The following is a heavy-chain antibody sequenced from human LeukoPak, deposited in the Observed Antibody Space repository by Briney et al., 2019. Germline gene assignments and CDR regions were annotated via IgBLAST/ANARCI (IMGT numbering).Heavy chain of an antibody. CDR2: ISSSSSTI. V-gene: IGHV3-48*01. Sequence: GGSLRLSCAASGFTFSSYSMNWVRQAPGKGLEWVSYISSSSSTIYYADSVKGRFTISRDNAKNSLYLQMNSLRAEDTAVYCCARQGYYDSSGYYYYFDYWGQGTLVTVSS. D-gene: IGHD3-22*01. J-gene: IGHJ4*02. CDR3: ARQGYYDSSGYYYYFDY. CDR1: GFTFSSYS.